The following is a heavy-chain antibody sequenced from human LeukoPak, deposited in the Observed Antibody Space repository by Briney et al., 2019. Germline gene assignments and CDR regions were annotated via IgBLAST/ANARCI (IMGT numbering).Heavy chain of an antibody. J-gene: IGHJ6*03. V-gene: IGHV1-18*01. CDR2: ISAHNGDT. CDR1: GYTFSSNG. CDR3: AREIVAGRGYYYYYMDV. Sequence: ASVKVSCKASGYTFSSNGIYWVRQAPGQGREWMGWISAHNGDTNYAQKFQGRVSMTADTSTSTAYMELRSLRSDDTAVYYCAREIVAGRGYYYYYMDVWGSGTTVTVSS. D-gene: IGHD3-22*01.